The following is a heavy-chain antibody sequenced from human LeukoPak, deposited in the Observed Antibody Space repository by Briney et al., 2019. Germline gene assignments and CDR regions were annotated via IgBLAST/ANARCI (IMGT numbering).Heavy chain of an antibody. D-gene: IGHD6-19*01. J-gene: IGHJ4*02. Sequence: PSQTLSHTCTVSGGSLSSGDYYWSWIRQPAGKELEWIGRISASGSTNYNPSLASRVTMSVDTSKNQFSLKLTSVTAADTAVYYCARDRQWLVDSWGQGALVTVSS. CDR1: GGSLSSGDYY. CDR2: ISASGST. CDR3: ARDRQWLVDS. V-gene: IGHV4-61*02.